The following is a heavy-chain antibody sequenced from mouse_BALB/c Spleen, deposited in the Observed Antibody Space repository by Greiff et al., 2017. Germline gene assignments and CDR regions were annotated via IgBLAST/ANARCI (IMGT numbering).Heavy chain of an antibody. Sequence: QVQLQQPGAELVKPGASVKLSCKASGYTFTSYWMHWVKQRPGQGLEWIGEINPSNGRTNYNEKFKSKATLTVDKSSSTAYMQLSSLTSEDSAVYYCASPYGNCGGFAYWGQGTLVTVSA. CDR3: ASPYGNCGGFAY. V-gene: IGHV1S81*02. CDR2: INPSNGRT. D-gene: IGHD2-10*02. CDR1: GYTFTSYW. J-gene: IGHJ3*01.